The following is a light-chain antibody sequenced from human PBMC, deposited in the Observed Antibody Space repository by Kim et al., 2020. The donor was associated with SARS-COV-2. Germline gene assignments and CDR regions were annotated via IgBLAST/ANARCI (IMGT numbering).Light chain of an antibody. Sequence: ALGQTVTITCQGDSLSSYYATWYQQKPGQAPKVVIYGKANRPSGVPDRFSGSSSGNTADLTITGTQAGDEADYYCNSRDSNDYVVFGGGTKVTVL. CDR2: GKA. J-gene: IGLJ2*01. CDR1: SLSSYY. V-gene: IGLV3-19*01. CDR3: NSRDSNDYVV.